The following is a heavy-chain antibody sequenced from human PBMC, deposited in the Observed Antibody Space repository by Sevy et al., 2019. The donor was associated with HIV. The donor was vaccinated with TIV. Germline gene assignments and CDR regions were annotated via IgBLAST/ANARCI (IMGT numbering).Heavy chain of an antibody. CDR2: IYPGDSVT. CDR3: ARYPIVVVPAAEYYFDY. J-gene: IGHJ4*02. D-gene: IGHD2-2*01. V-gene: IGHV5-51*01. Sequence: GESLKISCKGSGYTFSNYWIGWVRQMPGKGLEWMGVIYPGDSVTRYSPTFQGQVTMSADKSTSTAYLTWSSLKTSDTAIYYCARYPIVVVPAAEYYFDYWGQGTLVTVSS. CDR1: GYTFSNYW.